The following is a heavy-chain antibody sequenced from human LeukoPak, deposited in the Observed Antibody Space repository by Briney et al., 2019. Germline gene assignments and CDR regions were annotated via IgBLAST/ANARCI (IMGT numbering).Heavy chain of an antibody. Sequence: GGSRRLSCAVSGLTLSTYWTSWVRQAPGKGLEWVAHINQDGSKTSYVDSLKGRFTISRDNAKNSVYLQIHSLRAEDTALYYCGVETLWWGQGTLVAVSS. V-gene: IGHV3-7*01. J-gene: IGHJ4*02. CDR3: GVETLW. CDR1: GLTLSTYW. D-gene: IGHD2-21*01. CDR2: INQDGSKT.